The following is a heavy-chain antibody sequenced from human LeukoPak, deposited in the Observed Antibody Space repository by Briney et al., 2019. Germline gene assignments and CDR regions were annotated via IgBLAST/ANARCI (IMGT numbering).Heavy chain of an antibody. CDR3: ARRLAVTGRYYFDY. CDR1: GGSLSTYY. Sequence: SETLSLTCFVSGGSLSTYYWTWIRQPPGKGLEWIGFVYYNGITKYNPSLKSRVTISVDTSKNQFSLKLNSVTAADTAVYYCARRLAVTGRYYFDYWGQGALVTVSS. CDR2: VYYNGIT. D-gene: IGHD6-19*01. V-gene: IGHV4-59*08. J-gene: IGHJ4*02.